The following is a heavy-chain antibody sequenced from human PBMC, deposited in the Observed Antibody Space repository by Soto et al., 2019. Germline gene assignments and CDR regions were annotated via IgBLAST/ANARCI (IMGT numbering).Heavy chain of an antibody. CDR2: IIPILGLT. D-gene: IGHD3-10*01. V-gene: IGHV1-69*08. CDR3: ARDYYYGPGTRDYGMDV. Sequence: VQLVQSGAEVKKPGSSVKVSCKASGGTFSSYSVSWVRQAPGQGLEWMGRIIPILGLTNFAQTFQGRVTLTADKSTSTAYMELSSLRSEDTAVYYCARDYYYGPGTRDYGMDVWGQGTTVTVSS. CDR1: GGTFSSYS. J-gene: IGHJ6*02.